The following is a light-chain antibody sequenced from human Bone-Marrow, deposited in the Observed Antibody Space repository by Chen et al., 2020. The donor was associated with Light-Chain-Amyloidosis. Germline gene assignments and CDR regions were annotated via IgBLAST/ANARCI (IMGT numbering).Light chain of an antibody. J-gene: IGLJ2*01. CDR1: DLPTKY. CDR3: QSADSSGTYGVI. V-gene: IGLV3-25*03. CDR2: RDT. Sequence: SYELTQPPSVSVSPGQTARITCSGDDLPTKYAYWYQQKPGQAPVLVIHRDTERPSGISERFSGSRAGTTATLTVSGVEAEDEGDYHSQSADSSGTYGVIFGGGTKLTVL.